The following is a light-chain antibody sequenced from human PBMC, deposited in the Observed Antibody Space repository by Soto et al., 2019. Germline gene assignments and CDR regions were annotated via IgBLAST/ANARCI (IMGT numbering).Light chain of an antibody. CDR3: QQLNSYPRGT. J-gene: IGKJ5*01. V-gene: IGKV1-9*01. CDR2: AAS. Sequence: IQLTQSPSSLSASVGDRVTITCRASQGISSYLAWYQQKPGKAPKLLIYAASTLQSGVPSRFSGSGSGTDLTLTISSLQPEDFATYYCQQLNSYPRGTFGQGTRLEIK. CDR1: QGISSY.